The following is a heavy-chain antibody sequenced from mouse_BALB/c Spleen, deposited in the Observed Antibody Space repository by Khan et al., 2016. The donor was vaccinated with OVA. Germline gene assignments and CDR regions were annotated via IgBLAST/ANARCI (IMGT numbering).Heavy chain of an antibody. J-gene: IGHJ1*01. V-gene: IGHV9-3-1*01. D-gene: IGHD1-1*02. CDR1: GYTFTNYG. CDR3: ASGGYWYFDV. CDR2: INTYTGEP. Sequence: QIQLVQSGPELKKPGETVKISCKASGYTFTNYGMNWVKQAPGKGLKWMGWINTYTGEPTYADDFKGRFAFSFETSASTAYLQINNLKNEDTATYFCASGGYWYFDVWGAGTTVTVSS.